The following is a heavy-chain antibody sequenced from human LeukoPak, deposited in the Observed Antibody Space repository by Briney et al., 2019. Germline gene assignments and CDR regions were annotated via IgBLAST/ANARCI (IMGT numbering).Heavy chain of an antibody. CDR2: INPNSGGT. CDR3: ARVGYCSSTSCYSEFDY. J-gene: IGHJ4*02. D-gene: IGHD2-2*01. Sequence: ASVKVSCKASGYTFTGHYMHWVRQAPGQGLEWMGWINPNSGGTNYAQKFQGRVTMTRDTSISTAYMELSRLRSDDTAVYYCARVGYCSSTSCYSEFDYWGQGTLVTVSS. V-gene: IGHV1-2*02. CDR1: GYTFTGHY.